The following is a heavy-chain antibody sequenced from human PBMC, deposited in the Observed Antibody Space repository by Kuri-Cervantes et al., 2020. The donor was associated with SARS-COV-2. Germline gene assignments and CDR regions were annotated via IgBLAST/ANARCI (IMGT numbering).Heavy chain of an antibody. V-gene: IGHV3-23*01. CDR1: GFTFINYA. Sequence: GESLKISCAASGFTFINYAMNWVRQAPGKGLEWVSGMSGSGAGAYYAESVKGRFTMSRDNSKNTVYLQMNSLRAEDTAVYYCARGNPVPAAIWGAPVAFDYWGQGTLVTVSS. J-gene: IGHJ4*02. CDR3: ARGNPVPAAIWGAPVAFDY. D-gene: IGHD2-2*01. CDR2: MSGSGAGA.